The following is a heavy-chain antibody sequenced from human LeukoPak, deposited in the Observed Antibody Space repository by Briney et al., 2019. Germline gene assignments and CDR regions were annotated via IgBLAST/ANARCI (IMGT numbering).Heavy chain of an antibody. CDR1: GFTFSSYA. CDR2: ISYDGSNK. J-gene: IGHJ6*03. CDR3: ATAPVVRAFYYYYYYMDV. Sequence: PGGSLRLSCAASGFTFSSYAMHWVRQAPGKGLEWVAVISYDGSNKYYADSVKGRFTISRDNSKNTLYLQMNSLRAEDTAVYYCATAPVVRAFYYYYYYMDVWGKGTTVTVSS. V-gene: IGHV3-30*04. D-gene: IGHD2-2*01.